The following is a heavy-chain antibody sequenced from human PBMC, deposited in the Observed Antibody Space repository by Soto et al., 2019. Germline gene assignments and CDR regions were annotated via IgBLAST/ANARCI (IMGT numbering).Heavy chain of an antibody. J-gene: IGHJ6*02. CDR1: GGTFSSYA. V-gene: IGHV1-69*13. CDR3: ASGRFLEWFPLEYYYYGMDV. Sequence: WASVKVSCKASGGTFSSYAISWVRQAPGQGLEWMGGIIPIFGTANYAQKFQGRVTITADESTSTAYMELSSLRSEDTAVYCCASGRFLEWFPLEYYYYGMDVWDQGTTVTVSS. D-gene: IGHD3-3*01. CDR2: IIPIFGTA.